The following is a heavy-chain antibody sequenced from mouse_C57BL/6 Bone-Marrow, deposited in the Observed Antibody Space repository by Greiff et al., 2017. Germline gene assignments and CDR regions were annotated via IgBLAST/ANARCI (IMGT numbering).Heavy chain of an antibody. D-gene: IGHD1-1*02. V-gene: IGHV1-52*01. CDR1: GYTFTSYW. CDR2: IDPSDSET. CDR3: ARSRWAWFAY. Sequence: QVQLQQPGAELVRPGSSVKLSCKASGYTFTSYWMHWVKQRPIQGLEWIGNIDPSDSETHYNQKFKDKATLTVDKSSSTAYMKLSSLTSEDSAVYYCARSRWAWFAYWGQGTLVTVSA. J-gene: IGHJ3*01.